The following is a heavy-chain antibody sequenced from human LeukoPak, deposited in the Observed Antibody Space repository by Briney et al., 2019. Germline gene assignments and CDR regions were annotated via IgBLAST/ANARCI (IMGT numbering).Heavy chain of an antibody. D-gene: IGHD6-19*01. CDR2: LYSGGST. V-gene: IGHV3-53*01. J-gene: IGHJ4*02. CDR1: GFSVRSNY. Sequence: PGGSLRLSCAASGFSVRSNYIRWVRQAPGKGLEWVSVLYSGGSTYYADSVKGRFTISRDDSKNTLYLLMNSLRGDDTAVYYCARGISTSGWLVDWGQGTLVTVSS. CDR3: ARGISTSGWLVD.